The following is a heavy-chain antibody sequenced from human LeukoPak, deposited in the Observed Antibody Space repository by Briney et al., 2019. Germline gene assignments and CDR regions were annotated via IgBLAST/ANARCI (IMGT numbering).Heavy chain of an antibody. Sequence: NPPETLSLTCTVSGGSISSYYWSWIRQPPGKGLEWIGYIYYSGSTNYNPSLKSRVTISVDTSKNQFSLKLSSVTAADTAVYYCARSYYDSSGYYSFDYWGQGTLVTVSS. CDR2: IYYSGST. J-gene: IGHJ4*02. CDR1: GGSISSYY. D-gene: IGHD3-22*01. V-gene: IGHV4-59*01. CDR3: ARSYYDSSGYYSFDY.